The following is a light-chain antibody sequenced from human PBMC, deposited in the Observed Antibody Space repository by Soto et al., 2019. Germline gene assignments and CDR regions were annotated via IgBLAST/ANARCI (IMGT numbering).Light chain of an antibody. J-gene: IGKJ4*01. CDR1: QSVSSN. Sequence: ETVMTQSPATLSVSPGERATLSCRASQSVSSNLAWYQQRPGQAPRLLIYGASIRATGIPARFSGSGSGTEFTLTISSLQSEDFAVYYCQQYNNWPLTFGGGTRWISN. V-gene: IGKV3-15*01. CDR2: GAS. CDR3: QQYNNWPLT.